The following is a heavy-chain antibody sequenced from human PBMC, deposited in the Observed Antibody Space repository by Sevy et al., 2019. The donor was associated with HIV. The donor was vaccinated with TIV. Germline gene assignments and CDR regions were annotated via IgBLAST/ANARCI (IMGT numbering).Heavy chain of an antibody. CDR2: ISSSSSYI. Sequence: EGSLRLSCAASGFTFSSYSMNWVRQAPGKGLEWVSSISSSSSYIYYADSVKGRFTISRDNAKNSLYLQMNSLRAEDTAVYYCARDSSTTMIVVVNYGMDVWGQGTTVTVSS. J-gene: IGHJ6*02. CDR1: GFTFSSYS. D-gene: IGHD3-22*01. CDR3: ARDSSTTMIVVVNYGMDV. V-gene: IGHV3-21*01.